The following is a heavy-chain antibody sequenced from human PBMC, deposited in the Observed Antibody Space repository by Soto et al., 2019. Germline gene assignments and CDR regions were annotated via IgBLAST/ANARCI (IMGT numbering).Heavy chain of an antibody. V-gene: IGHV2-5*01. Sequence: QGTLKESGPTLVNPTQTLTLTCSFSGFSLSTSGVGVGWIRQSPGKALEWLALIYWRGDEHYRPSLKSRLSIIKATSNNHVVLIMTDMAPVDTATYYCARVLATLPVFAFDIWGQGTMVTVSS. CDR3: ARVLATLPVFAFDI. D-gene: IGHD6-6*01. J-gene: IGHJ3*02. CDR2: IYWRGDE. CDR1: GFSLSTSGVG.